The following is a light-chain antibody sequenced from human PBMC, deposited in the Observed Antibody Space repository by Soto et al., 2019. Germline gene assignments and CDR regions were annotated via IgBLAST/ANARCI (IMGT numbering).Light chain of an antibody. CDR3: CSYGGSRAV. Sequence: QSVLTQPASVSGSPGQSITISCTGTSSDVGSHNLVSWYQQHPGQAPKLMIYEVSKRLLGVSARFSASKSGNTASLTISGLQAEDEADYYCCSYGGSRAVFGGGTQLTVL. V-gene: IGLV2-23*02. J-gene: IGLJ7*01. CDR1: SSDVGSHNL. CDR2: EVS.